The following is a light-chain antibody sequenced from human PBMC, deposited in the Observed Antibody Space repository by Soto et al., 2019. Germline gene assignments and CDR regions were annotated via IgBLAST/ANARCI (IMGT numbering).Light chain of an antibody. J-gene: IGKJ1*01. Sequence: IVLTQSPVPLSLSPGERATLYCRASQSVRNDYLAWYQQKPGQAPRLLIYGASSRATGIPDRFSGSGSGTDFTLTISRLEPEDFAVYYCQQYGSSPTTFGQGTKVDIK. CDR1: QSVRNDY. CDR2: GAS. CDR3: QQYGSSPTT. V-gene: IGKV3-20*01.